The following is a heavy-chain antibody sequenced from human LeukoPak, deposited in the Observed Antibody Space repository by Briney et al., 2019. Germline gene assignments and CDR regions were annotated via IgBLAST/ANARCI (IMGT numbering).Heavy chain of an antibody. CDR2: IKSKTDGGTT. J-gene: IGHJ4*02. V-gene: IGHV3-15*01. CDR1: GFAFSNAW. CDR3: AGTYHDSTTYYGRIDY. D-gene: IGHD3-22*01. Sequence: AGGSLRLSCAASGFAFSNAWMSWVRQAPGKGLEWVGRIKSKTDGGTTDYAAPVKGRFTISRDDSKNTLYLQMNSLRPEDTAVYYCAGTYHDSTTYYGRIDYWGQGTLVTVSS.